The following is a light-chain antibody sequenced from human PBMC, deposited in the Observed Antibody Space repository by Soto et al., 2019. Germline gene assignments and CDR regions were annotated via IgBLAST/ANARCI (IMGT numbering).Light chain of an antibody. CDR2: ASS. CDR1: QSVSNIY. V-gene: IGKV3-20*01. J-gene: IGKJ1*01. CDR3: QQYDSVPTT. Sequence: EIVLTQSPDTVSLSPGERATLSCRASQSVSNIYLSWYQQKPGQAPRLLIYASSNRATSIPDRFSGTGSGTDFTLTISRLEPEDFAVYYCQQYDSVPTTFGQGTKVEIK.